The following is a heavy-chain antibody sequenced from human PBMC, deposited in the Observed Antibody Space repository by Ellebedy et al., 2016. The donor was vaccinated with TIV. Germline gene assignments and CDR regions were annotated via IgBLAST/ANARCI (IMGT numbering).Heavy chain of an antibody. Sequence: ASVKVSCKASGYTFTDYTVHWVRQVPGQGLEWMGWINSNLGSTNYAQKFQDRFTMTRDTSINTVYMELSRLRSDDTAVYYCARDRGGAASGTCPFDYWGQGTLVTVSS. J-gene: IGHJ4*02. V-gene: IGHV1-2*02. D-gene: IGHD1-26*01. CDR1: GYTFTDYT. CDR2: INSNLGST. CDR3: ARDRGGAASGTCPFDY.